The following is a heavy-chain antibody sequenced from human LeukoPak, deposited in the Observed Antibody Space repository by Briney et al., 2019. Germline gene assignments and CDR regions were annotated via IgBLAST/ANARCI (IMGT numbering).Heavy chain of an antibody. J-gene: IGHJ5*02. D-gene: IGHD2-15*01. CDR3: ARDPEGYDWFDP. CDR2: IYYSGSP. CDR1: VDSISSSNYY. Sequence: PSETLSLTCTVSVDSISSSNYYWSWIRQPPGKGLEWLGYIYYSGSPNYNPSLKSRVTISVDTYKNQFALKLSSMAAADTAVYYCARDPEGYDWFDPWGQGTLVTVSS. V-gene: IGHV4-61*01.